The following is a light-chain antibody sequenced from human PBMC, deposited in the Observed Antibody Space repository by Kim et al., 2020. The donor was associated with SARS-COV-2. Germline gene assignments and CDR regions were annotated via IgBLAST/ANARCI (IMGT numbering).Light chain of an antibody. CDR3: GTWDTSMSAV. J-gene: IGLJ1*01. CDR2: DNN. CDR1: SSNIGNNY. V-gene: IGLV1-51*01. Sequence: PGQKVTISCSGSSSNIGNNYVSWYQQLPGTAPKLLIYDNNKRPSGIPDRFSGSKSGTSATLGITGLQTGDEADYYCGTWDTSMSAVFGTGTKVTVL.